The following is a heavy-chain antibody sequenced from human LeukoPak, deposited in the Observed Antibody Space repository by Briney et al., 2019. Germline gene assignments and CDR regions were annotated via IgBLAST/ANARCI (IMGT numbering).Heavy chain of an antibody. V-gene: IGHV3-21*01. Sequence: GGSLRLSCAVSGFTFSSYSMNWVRQAPGKGLEWVSSIGSSSSYIYYADSVKGRFTISRDNAKNSLYLQMNSLRAEDTAIYYCARDPYSGSYGDSYYYYMDVWGKGTTVTISS. CDR1: GFTFSSYS. CDR2: IGSSSSYI. CDR3: ARDPYSGSYGDSYYYYMDV. D-gene: IGHD1-26*01. J-gene: IGHJ6*03.